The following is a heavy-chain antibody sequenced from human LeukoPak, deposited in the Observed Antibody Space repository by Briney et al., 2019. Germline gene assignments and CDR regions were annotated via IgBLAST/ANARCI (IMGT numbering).Heavy chain of an antibody. V-gene: IGHV3-23*01. D-gene: IGHD3-10*01. Sequence: GGSLRLSCAASGFTFTTYAMSWVRQAPGKGLEWVSAISGSGDSTNYADSVKGRFTISRDNSKNTLYLQMNSLRAEDTAVYYCAKAAIRGVIWNYFDYWGQGTLVTVSS. CDR2: ISGSGDST. CDR1: GFTFTTYA. CDR3: AKAAIRGVIWNYFDY. J-gene: IGHJ4*02.